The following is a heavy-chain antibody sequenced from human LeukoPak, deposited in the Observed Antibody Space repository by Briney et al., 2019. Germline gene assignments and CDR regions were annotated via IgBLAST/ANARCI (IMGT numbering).Heavy chain of an antibody. D-gene: IGHD6-13*01. CDR1: GGSISSSSYY. J-gene: IGHJ6*03. V-gene: IGHV4-39*01. CDR2: IYYSGST. CDR3: ANQIAAAGTRYYYYYMDV. Sequence: SETLSLTCTVSGGSISSSSYYWGWIRQPPGKGLEWIGSIYYSGSTYYNPSLKSRVTISVDTSKNQFSLKLSSVTAADTAVYYCANQIAAAGTRYYYYYMDVWGKGTTVTISS.